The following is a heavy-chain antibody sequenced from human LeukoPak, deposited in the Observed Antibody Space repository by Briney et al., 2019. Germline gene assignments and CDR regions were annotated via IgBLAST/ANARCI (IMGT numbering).Heavy chain of an antibody. J-gene: IGHJ5*01. CDR1: GFTIDGCT. CDR2: ITSGSNFV. V-gene: IGHV3-21*01. D-gene: IGHD1-14*01. Sequence: GGSLRLSCAASGFTIDGCTLSWVRQAPGKGLEWVASITSGSNFVDYGDSVKGRFTISRDNAQNSLYVQMNSLRAEDTAVYYCATQPELPGWFDSWGQGTLVTVSS. CDR3: ATQPELPGWFDS.